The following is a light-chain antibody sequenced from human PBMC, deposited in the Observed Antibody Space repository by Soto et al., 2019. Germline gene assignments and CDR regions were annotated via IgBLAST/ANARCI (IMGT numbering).Light chain of an antibody. J-gene: IGKJ1*01. V-gene: IGKV1-12*01. CDR1: QDIGGR. Sequence: DNQMTHSTTYVSSSVGGRITINWRASQDIGGRLAWFQQKPGKAPQYLIQAASILQSGVPSRFSGSGSGTEFILTINNLQPEDFASYFCLQVYSFPRTFGLGTKVEIK. CDR3: LQVYSFPRT. CDR2: AAS.